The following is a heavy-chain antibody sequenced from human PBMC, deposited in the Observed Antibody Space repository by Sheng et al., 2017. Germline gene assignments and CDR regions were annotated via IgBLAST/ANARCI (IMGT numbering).Heavy chain of an antibody. Sequence: QVQLVQSGAEVKKPGASVKVSCKASGYTFTSYAMHWVRQAPGQRLEWMGWINAGNGNTKYSQKFQGRVTITRDTSASTAYMELSSLRSEDTAVYYCARVKAAAGSFDYWGQGTLVTVSS. CDR1: GYTFTSYA. CDR3: ARVKAAAGSFDY. CDR2: INAGNGNT. V-gene: IGHV1-3*01. D-gene: IGHD6-13*01. J-gene: IGHJ4*02.